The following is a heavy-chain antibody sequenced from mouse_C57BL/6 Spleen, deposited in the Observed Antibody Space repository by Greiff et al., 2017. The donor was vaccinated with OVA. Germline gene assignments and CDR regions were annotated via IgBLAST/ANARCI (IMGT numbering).Heavy chain of an antibody. CDR2: IYWDDDK. V-gene: IGHV8-12*01. CDR3: ARRDSSGYSFDY. D-gene: IGHD3-2*02. Sequence: QVQLKESGPGILQSSQTLSLTCSFSGFSLSTSGMGVSWIRQPSGNGLEWLAHIYWDDDKRYNPSMKSRLTISKDTSRNQVFLKITSVDTADTATYYCARRDSSGYSFDYWGQGTTLTVSS. CDR1: GFSLSTSGMG. J-gene: IGHJ2*01.